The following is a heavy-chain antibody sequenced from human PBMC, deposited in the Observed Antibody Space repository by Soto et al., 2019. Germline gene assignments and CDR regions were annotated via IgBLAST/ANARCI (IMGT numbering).Heavy chain of an antibody. CDR3: ARADPYIPNDY. V-gene: IGHV3-33*01. D-gene: IGHD2-21*01. Sequence: GGSLRLSCAASGFTFSSYGMHWVRQAPGKGLEWVAVIWYDGSNKYYADSVKGRFTISRDNSKNTLYLQMNSLRAEDTAVYYCARADPYIPNDYWGQGTLVTVSS. CDR2: IWYDGSNK. J-gene: IGHJ4*02. CDR1: GFTFSSYG.